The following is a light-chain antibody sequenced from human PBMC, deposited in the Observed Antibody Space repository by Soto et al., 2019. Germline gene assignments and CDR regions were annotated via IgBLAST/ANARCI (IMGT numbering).Light chain of an antibody. CDR2: RAS. V-gene: IGKV1-5*03. J-gene: IGKJ1*01. Sequence: DIQMTQSPSTLSASVGDRVTITCRASQSITTWLAWFQQKPGKAPKVLIYRASSLESGVPPRFSGSGSGTEFTLTISSLQPDDFATYYCQQYNSYSWTFGQGTKVEL. CDR1: QSITTW. CDR3: QQYNSYSWT.